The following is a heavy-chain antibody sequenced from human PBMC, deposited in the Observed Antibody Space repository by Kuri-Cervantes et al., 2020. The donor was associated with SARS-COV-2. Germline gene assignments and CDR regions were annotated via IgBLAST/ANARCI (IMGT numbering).Heavy chain of an antibody. CDR2: INPNSGGT. Sequence: ASVKVSCKASGYTFTGYYMHWVRQAPGQGLEWMGWINPNSGGTNYAQKFQGWVTISVDTSKNQFSLKLSSVSAADTAVYYCARQDIVVVPAAHGDYYYYYGMDVWGQGTTVTVSS. V-gene: IGHV1-2*04. CDR1: GYTFTGYY. CDR3: ARQDIVVVPAAHGDYYYYYGMDV. D-gene: IGHD2-2*01. J-gene: IGHJ6*02.